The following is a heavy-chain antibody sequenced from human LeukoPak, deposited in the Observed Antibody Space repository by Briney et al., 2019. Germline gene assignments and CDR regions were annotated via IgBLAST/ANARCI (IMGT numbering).Heavy chain of an antibody. V-gene: IGHV3-7*01. CDR2: IKQDGSEK. Sequence: GGSLRLSCAASGFTFSSYWMSWVRQAPGKGLEWVANIKQDGSEKYYVDSVKGRFTISRDNAKNSLYLQMNSLRAEDTAVYYCARDSTDYGDYVFNHWGQGTLVTVSS. CDR3: ARDSTDYGDYVFNH. J-gene: IGHJ5*02. CDR1: GFTFSSYW. D-gene: IGHD4-17*01.